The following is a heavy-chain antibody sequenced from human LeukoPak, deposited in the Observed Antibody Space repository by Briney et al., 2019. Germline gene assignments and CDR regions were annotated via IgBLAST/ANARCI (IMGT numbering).Heavy chain of an antibody. J-gene: IGHJ6*02. Sequence: GRSLRLYCAASGFTFSSYGMHWVRQAPGKALEWVAVISYDGSNKYYADSVKGRFTISRDNSKNTLYLQMNSLRAEDTAVYYCARRDGYRGMDVWGQGTTVTVSS. CDR1: GFTFSSYG. D-gene: IGHD5-24*01. CDR2: ISYDGSNK. V-gene: IGHV3-30*03. CDR3: ARRDGYRGMDV.